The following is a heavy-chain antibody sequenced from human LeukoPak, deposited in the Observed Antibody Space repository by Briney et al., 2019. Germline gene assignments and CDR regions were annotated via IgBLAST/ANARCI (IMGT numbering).Heavy chain of an antibody. CDR3: ARGRRDYYDSSGHRYYFDY. CDR2: IYYSGST. CDR1: GGSISSYY. Sequence: ASETLSLTCTVSGGSISSYYWSWIRQPPGKGLEWIGYIYYSGSTNYNPSLKSRVTISVDTSKNQFSLKLSSVTAADTAVYYCARGRRDYYDSSGHRYYFDYWGQGTLVTVSS. J-gene: IGHJ4*02. V-gene: IGHV4-59*01. D-gene: IGHD3-22*01.